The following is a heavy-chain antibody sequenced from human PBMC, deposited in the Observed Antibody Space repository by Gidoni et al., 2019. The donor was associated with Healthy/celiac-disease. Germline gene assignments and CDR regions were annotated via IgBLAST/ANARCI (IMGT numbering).Heavy chain of an antibody. CDR2: IFSNDEK. D-gene: IGHD6-19*01. Sequence: QVTLKESGPVLVKPTETLTRTCTVSGFSLSTARMGVSWIRQPPGKALEWLAHIFSNDEKSYSNSLKSRLTISKDTSKSQVVLTMTNMDPVDTATYYCARSSSGWLPTNFDYWGQGTLVTVSS. V-gene: IGHV2-26*01. J-gene: IGHJ4*02. CDR3: ARSSSGWLPTNFDY. CDR1: GFSLSTARMG.